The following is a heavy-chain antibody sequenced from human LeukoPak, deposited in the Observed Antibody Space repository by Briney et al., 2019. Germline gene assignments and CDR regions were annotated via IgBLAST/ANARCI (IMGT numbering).Heavy chain of an antibody. J-gene: IGHJ4*02. D-gene: IGHD3-16*01. CDR3: AKGLTFGFDY. V-gene: IGHV3-30*02. CDR2: IRYDGSSK. Sequence: WGSLRLSCAASGFTFSTSGMHLVRPAPGKGLGWVAFIRYDGSSKYFADSVKGRFTISRDNSKDTLYLQMNSLRAEDTAVYYCAKGLTFGFDYWGQGTLVTVSS. CDR1: GFTFSTSG.